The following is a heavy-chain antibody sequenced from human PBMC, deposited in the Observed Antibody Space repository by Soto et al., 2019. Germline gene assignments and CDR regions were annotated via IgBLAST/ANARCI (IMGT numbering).Heavy chain of an antibody. Sequence: QVQLVQSGAEVKKPGSSVKVSCKASGGTFSSYAISWVRQAPGQGLEWMGGIIPIFGTANYAQKFQGRVTITADKSTSTAYMELSSLRSEDTAVYYCARDPKGYCSGGSCYRDDYWGQGTLVTVS. J-gene: IGHJ4*02. CDR3: ARDPKGYCSGGSCYRDDY. D-gene: IGHD2-15*01. CDR2: IIPIFGTA. CDR1: GGTFSSYA. V-gene: IGHV1-69*06.